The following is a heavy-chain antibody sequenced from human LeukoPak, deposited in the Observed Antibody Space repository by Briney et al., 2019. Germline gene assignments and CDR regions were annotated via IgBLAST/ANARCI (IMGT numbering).Heavy chain of an antibody. J-gene: IGHJ5*02. CDR2: IIPIFGTA. CDR3: ARCPYSYGLFEWFDP. Sequence: ASVKVPCKASGGTFSSYAISWVRQAPGQGLEWMGGIIPIFGTANYAQKFQGRVTITADESTSTAYMELSSLRSEDTAVYYCARCPYSYGLFEWFDPWGQGTLVTVSS. V-gene: IGHV1-69*13. CDR1: GGTFSSYA. D-gene: IGHD5-18*01.